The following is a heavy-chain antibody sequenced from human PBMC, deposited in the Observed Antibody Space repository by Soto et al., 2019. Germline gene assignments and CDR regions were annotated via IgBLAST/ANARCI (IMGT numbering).Heavy chain of an antibody. V-gene: IGHV1-18*04. CDR3: ARDGAHSSSNLDY. CDR2: ISVYNGNT. Sequence: SXKVSFKASGYTXTIYGMRLVRQAAGQGLEWIGWISVYNGNTNYAQKLQGRVTMTTDTSTRTAYMELKSLISDDTDVYYCARDGAHSSSNLDYWGQGTLGTVS. CDR1: GYTXTIYG. J-gene: IGHJ4*02. D-gene: IGHD6-6*01.